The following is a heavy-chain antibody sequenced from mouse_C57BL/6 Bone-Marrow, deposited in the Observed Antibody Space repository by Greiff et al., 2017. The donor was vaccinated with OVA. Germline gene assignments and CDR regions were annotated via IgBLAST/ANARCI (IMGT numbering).Heavy chain of an antibody. J-gene: IGHJ4*01. CDR3: ASGYDGYYVRAMDY. D-gene: IGHD2-3*01. CDR2: IYPGNGDT. V-gene: IGHV1-12*01. CDR1: GYTFTSYN. Sequence: QVQLQQSGAELVRPGASVKMSCKASGYTFTSYNMHWVKQTPRQGLEWIGAIYPGNGDTSYNQKFKGKATLTVDKSSSTAYMQLSSLTSEDSAVYYCASGYDGYYVRAMDYWGQGTSVTVSS.